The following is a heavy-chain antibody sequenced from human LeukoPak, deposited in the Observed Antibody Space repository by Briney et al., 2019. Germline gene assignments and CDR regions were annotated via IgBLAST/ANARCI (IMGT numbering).Heavy chain of an antibody. CDR1: GDSVSSNSAA. D-gene: IGHD3-10*01. CDR3: ARDPYYYGSGSYSYFDY. CDR2: TYYRSKWYN. V-gene: IGHV6-1*01. J-gene: IGHJ4*02. Sequence: SQTLSLTCAISGDSVSSNSAAWNWIRQSPSRGLEWLGRTYYRSKWYNDYAVSVKSRITINPDTSKNQFSLQLNSVTPEDTAVYYCARDPYYYGSGSYSYFDYWGQGTLVTVSS.